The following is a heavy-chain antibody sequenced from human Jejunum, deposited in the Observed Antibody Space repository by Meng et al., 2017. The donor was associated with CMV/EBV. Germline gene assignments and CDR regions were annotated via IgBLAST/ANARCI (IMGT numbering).Heavy chain of an antibody. CDR1: GFTFSNYM. CDR3: ARVLKGGTYFDN. J-gene: IGHJ4*02. Sequence: CAASGFTFSNYMMNWVRQAPGKGLEWVSSISISGYKYYADSVKGRFTISRDTAENSLFLQMNSLGAEDTAVYYCARVLKGGTYFDNWGQGTQVTVSS. D-gene: IGHD1-26*01. CDR2: ISISGYK. V-gene: IGHV3-21*01.